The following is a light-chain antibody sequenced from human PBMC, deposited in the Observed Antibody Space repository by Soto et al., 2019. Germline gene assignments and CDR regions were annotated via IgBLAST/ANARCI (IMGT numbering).Light chain of an antibody. CDR3: QQYGSSPPLT. CDR2: CAS. CDR1: QSVSSSY. V-gene: IGKV3-20*01. Sequence: EIVLTQSPGTLSLSPGERATLSCRARQSVSSSYLAWYQQKPGQAPRLLIYCASSRATGIPDRFSGSGSGTEFTLTISRLEPEDFSVYYCQQYGSSPPLTCGGGTKVDIK. J-gene: IGKJ4*01.